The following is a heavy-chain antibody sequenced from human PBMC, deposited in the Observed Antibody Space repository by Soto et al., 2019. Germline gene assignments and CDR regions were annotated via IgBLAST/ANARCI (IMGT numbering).Heavy chain of an antibody. Sequence: QVQLQQWGAGLLKPSETLSLTCAVYGGSFSGYYWSWIRQPPGKGLEWIGEISHSGSTNYNPSLKSRVTISVDTSKNQFSLKLSSVTAADTAVYYCARVPTYGDSSDAFDIWGQGTMVTVSS. J-gene: IGHJ3*02. V-gene: IGHV4-34*01. CDR3: ARVPTYGDSSDAFDI. CDR2: ISHSGST. D-gene: IGHD4-17*01. CDR1: GGSFSGYY.